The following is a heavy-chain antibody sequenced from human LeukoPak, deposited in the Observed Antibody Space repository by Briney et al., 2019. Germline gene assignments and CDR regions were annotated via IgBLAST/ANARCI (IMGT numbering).Heavy chain of an antibody. CDR3: ASKLDIVVVPAVIGDDAFDI. CDR2: ISAFKCNT. V-gene: IGHV1-18*01. J-gene: IGHJ3*02. D-gene: IGHD2-2*03. CDR1: GYTFTSYG. Sequence: ASVKVSCKASGYTFTSYGISWVRQAPGQGLEWMGWISAFKCNTNYAQKLQGRVTMTTDTSTSTAYMELRSLRSDDTAVYYCASKLDIVVVPAVIGDDAFDIWGQGTMVTVSS.